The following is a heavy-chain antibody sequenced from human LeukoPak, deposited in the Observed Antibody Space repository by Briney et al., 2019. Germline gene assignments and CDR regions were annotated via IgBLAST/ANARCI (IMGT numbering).Heavy chain of an antibody. J-gene: IGHJ6*03. D-gene: IGHD6-13*01. CDR3: ARLRPSSSWYVYYMDV. CDR1: GGSISSYY. Sequence: SETLSLTCTVSGGSISSYYWSWIRQPPGKGLEWIGYIYYSGSTNYNPSLKSRVTISVDTSKNQFSLKLSSVTAADTAVYYCARLRPSSSWYVYYMDVWGKGTTVTVSS. V-gene: IGHV4-59*01. CDR2: IYYSGST.